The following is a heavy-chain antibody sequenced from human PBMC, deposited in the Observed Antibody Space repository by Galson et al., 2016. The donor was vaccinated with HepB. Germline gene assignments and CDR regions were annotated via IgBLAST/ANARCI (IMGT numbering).Heavy chain of an antibody. CDR1: GGSISSINW. Sequence: SETLSLTCAVSGGSISSINWWSWVRQPPGKGLEWIGEIYHGGNTNYNPSLKSRVTLSIDKSKNQFSLKLSSVTAADTAVYYCARQEIQSGGNCCDAFDIWGQGTMVTVSP. CDR3: ARQEIQSGGNCCDAFDI. D-gene: IGHD2-15*01. V-gene: IGHV4-4*02. J-gene: IGHJ3*02. CDR2: IYHGGNT.